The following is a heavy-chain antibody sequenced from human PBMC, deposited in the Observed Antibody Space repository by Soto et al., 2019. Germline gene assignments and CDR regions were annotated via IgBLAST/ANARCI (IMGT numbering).Heavy chain of an antibody. CDR1: GGSISSGGYY. D-gene: IGHD6-19*01. V-gene: IGHV4-31*03. Sequence: SETLSLTGTVSGGSISSGGYYWSWTRQHPGKGLEWIGYIYYSGSTYYNPSLKSRVTISVDTSKNQFSLKLSSVTAADTAVYYCARVAVAGDVWFDPWGQGTLVTVSS. CDR2: IYYSGST. CDR3: ARVAVAGDVWFDP. J-gene: IGHJ5*02.